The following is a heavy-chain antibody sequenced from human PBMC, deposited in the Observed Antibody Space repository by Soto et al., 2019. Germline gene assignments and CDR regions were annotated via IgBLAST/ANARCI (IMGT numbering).Heavy chain of an antibody. CDR3: ARGDQYDILHRYYAMDV. CDR2: IAYDGINK. Sequence: QVQLVESGGGVVQPGTSLRLSCVASGFTFNKFDMHWIRQTPDKRLQWVAFIAYDGINKYYTGSVKGRFSVSRDNSKNTVSLQMNNLGLEDTSTYFCARGDQYDILHRYYAMDVWGPWTTVTISS. J-gene: IGHJ6*02. D-gene: IGHD1-26*01. V-gene: IGHV3-30-3*01. CDR1: GFTFNKFD.